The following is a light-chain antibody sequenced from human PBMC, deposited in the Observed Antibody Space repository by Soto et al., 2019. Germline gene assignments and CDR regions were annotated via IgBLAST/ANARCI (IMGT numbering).Light chain of an antibody. V-gene: IGKV3-15*01. CDR1: QSVGGS. J-gene: IGKJ1*01. CDR3: LQYDKWPPWT. Sequence: VMTQSPAPLSVSPGERVTLSCRASQSVGGSLAWYRQKPGQAPSLLVYGASTRATGIPARFSGSGSGTEFTLTISSLQSDDFAVYYCLQYDKWPPWTFGQGTKVEIK. CDR2: GAS.